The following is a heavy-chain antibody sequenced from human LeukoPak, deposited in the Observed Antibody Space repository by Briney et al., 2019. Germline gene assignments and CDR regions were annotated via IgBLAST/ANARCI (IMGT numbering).Heavy chain of an antibody. D-gene: IGHD3-22*01. V-gene: IGHV3-23*01. CDR1: GFTFSIYG. J-gene: IGHJ4*02. CDR2: ISGTGGST. CDR3: AKGLLLALDY. Sequence: SGGSLRLSCAASGFTFSIYGMTWVRQAPGKGLEWVSAISGTGGSTYYADSVQGRVTISRDNSKNTLYLQLSSLRAEDTAVYYCAKGLLLALDYWGQGTLVTVSS.